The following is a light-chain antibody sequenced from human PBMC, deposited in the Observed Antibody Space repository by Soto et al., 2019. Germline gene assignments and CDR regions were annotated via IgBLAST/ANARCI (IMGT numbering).Light chain of an antibody. J-gene: IGKJ2*01. CDR1: QSVRNNY. CDR3: QQYGSSPPYT. Sequence: EVVLTQSPGTLSLSPGERATLSCRASQSVRNNYLAWYQQKPGQTPKLLLFGSSDRATGIPDRFSGSGSRTDFTLTISRLEPEDFAVYYCQQYGSSPPYTFGQGTKLEIK. CDR2: GSS. V-gene: IGKV3-20*01.